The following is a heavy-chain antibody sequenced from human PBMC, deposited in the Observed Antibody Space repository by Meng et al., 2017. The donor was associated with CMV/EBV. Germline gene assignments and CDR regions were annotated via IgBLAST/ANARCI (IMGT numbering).Heavy chain of an antibody. V-gene: IGHV1-18*01. CDR3: ARSPPGAILYYFDY. CDR1: GYTFTSYG. CDR2: ISAYNGNT. D-gene: IGHD3-10*01. J-gene: IGHJ4*02. Sequence: KASGYTFTSYGISWVRQAPGQGLEWMGWISAYNGNTTYAQKLQGRVTMTTDTSTSTAYMELRSLRSDDTAVYYCARSPPGAILYYFDYWGQGTLVTVSS.